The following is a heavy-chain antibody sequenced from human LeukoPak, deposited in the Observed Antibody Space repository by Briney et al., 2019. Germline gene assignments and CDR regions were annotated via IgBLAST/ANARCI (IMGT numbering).Heavy chain of an antibody. D-gene: IGHD2/OR15-2a*01. CDR2: ISSNGGST. CDR1: GFPFISYA. Sequence: GSLRLSCAASGFPFISYAMHWVRRAPGKGLEYVSAISSNGGSTYYANSVKGRFTISRDNSKNTLYLQMGSLRAEDMAVYYCAREGFLSLEFDYWGQGTLVTVSS. CDR3: AREGFLSLEFDY. J-gene: IGHJ4*02. V-gene: IGHV3-64*01.